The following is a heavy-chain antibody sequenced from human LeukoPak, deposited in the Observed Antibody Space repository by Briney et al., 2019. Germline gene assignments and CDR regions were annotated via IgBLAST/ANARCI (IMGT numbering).Heavy chain of an antibody. CDR3: AKDHRGSTYYDFWCPVPV. CDR1: GFTFSSYG. D-gene: IGHD3-3*01. V-gene: IGHV3-30*02. J-gene: IGHJ6*04. CDR2: IRYDGSNK. Sequence: GGSLRLSCAASGFTFSSYGMHWVRQAPGKGLEWVAFIRYDGSNKYYADSVKGRFTISRDNSKNTLYLQMNSLRAEDTAVYYCAKDHRGSTYYDFWCPVPVWGKGTTVTVSS.